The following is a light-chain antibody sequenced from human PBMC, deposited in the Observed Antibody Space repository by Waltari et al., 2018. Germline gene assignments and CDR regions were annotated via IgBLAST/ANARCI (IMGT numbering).Light chain of an antibody. J-gene: IGLJ3*02. CDR3: QSYDDSLSGGV. CDR1: GSNLGAGYD. Sequence: QSVLTQPPSVSGAPGQTVTISCAGSGSNLGAGYDVHWYQQVPGTAPKLLINHNTNRPSGVPERFSGSKSDTSASLAITGLQAEDEADYYCQSYDDSLSGGVFGGGTKLTVL. V-gene: IGLV1-40*01. CDR2: HNT.